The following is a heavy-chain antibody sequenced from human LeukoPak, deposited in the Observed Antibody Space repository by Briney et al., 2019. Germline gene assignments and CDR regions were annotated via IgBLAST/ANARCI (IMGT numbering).Heavy chain of an antibody. Sequence: SETLSLTCAVYGGSFSGDYWSWIRQPPGKGLEWIGEINHSGSTNYNPSLKSRVTISVDTSKNQFSLKLSSVTAADTAVYYCARGNYEYSSSWDFDYWGQGTLVTVSS. D-gene: IGHD6-6*01. CDR1: GGSFSGDY. CDR3: ARGNYEYSSSWDFDY. CDR2: INHSGST. V-gene: IGHV4-34*01. J-gene: IGHJ4*02.